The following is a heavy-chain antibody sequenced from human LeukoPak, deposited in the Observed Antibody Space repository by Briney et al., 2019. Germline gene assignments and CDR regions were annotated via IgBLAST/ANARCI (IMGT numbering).Heavy chain of an antibody. D-gene: IGHD3-3*01. CDR1: GFTFSSYS. CDR3: AREGHGGNYYDYWCGYSSDAFDI. V-gene: IGHV3-48*01. Sequence: GGSLRLSCAASGFTFSSYSMNWVRQAPGKGLEWVSYISSSSSTIYYADSVKGRFTISRDNAKSSLYLQMNSLRAEGTAVYYCAREGHGGNYYDYWCGYSSDAFDIWGQGTMVTVSS. CDR2: ISSSSSTI. J-gene: IGHJ3*02.